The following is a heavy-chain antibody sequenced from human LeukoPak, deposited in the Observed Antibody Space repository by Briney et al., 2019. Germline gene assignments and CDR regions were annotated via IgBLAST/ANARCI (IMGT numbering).Heavy chain of an antibody. CDR3: ARERAAATRMWGDYYYGMDV. D-gene: IGHD5-12*01. V-gene: IGHV1-46*01. J-gene: IGHJ6*02. CDR2: INPSGGST. Sequence: ASVKVSCEASGYTFTSYYMHWVRQAPGQGLEWMGIINPSGGSTSYAQKFQGRVTMTRDTSTSTVYMELSSLRSEDTAVYYCARERAAATRMWGDYYYGMDVWGQGTTVTVSS. CDR1: GYTFTSYY.